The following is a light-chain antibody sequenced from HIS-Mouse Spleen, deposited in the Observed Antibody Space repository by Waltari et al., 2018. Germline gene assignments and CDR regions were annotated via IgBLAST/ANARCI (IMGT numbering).Light chain of an antibody. CDR3: YSTDSSGNHRV. CDR1: ALPQKN. CDR2: EDS. J-gene: IGLJ2*01. Sequence: SYELTQPPSVSVSPGQTARITWSGDALPQKNVYWYQQKSGQAPVLVIYEDSKRPSGIPERFSGSSSGTMATLTISGAQVEDEADYYCYSTDSSGNHRVFGGGTKLTVL. V-gene: IGLV3-10*01.